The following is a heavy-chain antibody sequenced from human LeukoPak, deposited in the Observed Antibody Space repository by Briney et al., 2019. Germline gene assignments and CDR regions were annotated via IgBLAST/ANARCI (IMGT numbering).Heavy chain of an antibody. J-gene: IGHJ6*02. V-gene: IGHV3-7*03. D-gene: IGHD4-17*01. CDR2: IKQDGSEK. CDR1: GFTFSHYW. CDR3: ARDRSTVSYYYYGLDV. Sequence: GGSLRLSCAASGFTFSHYWMSWVRQAPGKGLEWVATIKQDGSEKYYVDSVKGRFTISRDNAKNSLYLQVNSLGAEDTAVYYCARDRSTVSYYYYGLDVWGQGTTVTISS.